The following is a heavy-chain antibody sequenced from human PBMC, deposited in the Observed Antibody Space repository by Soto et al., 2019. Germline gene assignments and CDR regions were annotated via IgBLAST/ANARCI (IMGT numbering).Heavy chain of an antibody. J-gene: IGHJ5*02. D-gene: IGHD3-9*01. V-gene: IGHV4-39*07. Sequence: PSETLSLTCTVSGGSIGGSNYFWGWIRQSPGTGLEWLGTIYSSGSTYYNPSLKSRVTISVDTSKNQFSLKLSSVTAADTAVYYCARAILVLRYFDWFPNWFDPWGQGALVTVSS. CDR1: GGSIGGSNYF. CDR3: ARAILVLRYFDWFPNWFDP. CDR2: IYSSGST.